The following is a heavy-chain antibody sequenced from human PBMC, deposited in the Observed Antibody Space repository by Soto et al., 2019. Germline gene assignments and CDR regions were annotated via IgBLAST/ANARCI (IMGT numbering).Heavy chain of an antibody. D-gene: IGHD1-1*01. Sequence: QVQLQQWGAGLVKPSETLSLSCAVYGQSFSGHSWAWIRQPPGKGLEWIGEISESGSTYYNPSLKSRVTISKDTSKNQFSLKLSSVTAADTAAYFCARGSGIVALPGELEDVNYDFWGQGTLVNVSS. CDR1: GQSFSGHS. J-gene: IGHJ4*02. CDR3: ARGSGIVALPGELEDVNYDF. CDR2: ISESGST. V-gene: IGHV4-34*01.